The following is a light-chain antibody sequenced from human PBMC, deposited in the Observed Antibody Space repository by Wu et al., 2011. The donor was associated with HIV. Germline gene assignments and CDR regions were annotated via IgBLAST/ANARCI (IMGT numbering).Light chain of an antibody. CDR2: GTS. V-gene: IGKV3-20*01. CDR3: QQYDSSFLFT. CDR1: QTVPNTF. J-gene: IGKJ3*01. Sequence: EIVLTQSPGTMSLSPGEGATLSCRTSQTVPNTFLAWYQQKPGQAPRLLISGTSNRATGIPDRFSGSGSGTDFTLTINRLEPEGFAMYYCQQYDSSFLFTFGPGTKWRS.